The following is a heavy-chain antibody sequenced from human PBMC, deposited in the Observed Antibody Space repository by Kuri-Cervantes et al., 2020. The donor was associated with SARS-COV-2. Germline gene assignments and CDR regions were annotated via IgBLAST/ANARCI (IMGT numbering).Heavy chain of an antibody. CDR3: ARGRVGVQDF. CDR2: ISGSGGYT. CDR1: GFSFSDYY. J-gene: IGHJ4*02. V-gene: IGHV3-11*06. D-gene: IGHD2-21*01. Sequence: GESLKISCVASGFSFSDYYMSWIRQAPGKGLEWVSYISGSGGYTNYADSVKGRFTISRDNAKNSVYLQMRSVRAEDTAVYYCARGRVGVQDFWGQGTQVTVSS.